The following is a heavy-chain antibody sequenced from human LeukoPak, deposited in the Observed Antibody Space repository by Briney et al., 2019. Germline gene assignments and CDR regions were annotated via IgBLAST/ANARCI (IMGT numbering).Heavy chain of an antibody. CDR1: GFTFSSYA. D-gene: IGHD2-2*02. CDR3: ANLGGPLGYCSSTSCYKVSLQARFDY. Sequence: GGSLRLSCAASGFTFSSYAMSWVRQAPGKGLEWVSAISGSGGSTYYADSVKGRFTISRDNSKNTLYLQMNSLRAEDTAVYYCANLGGPLGYCSSTSCYKVSLQARFDYWGQGTLVTVSS. J-gene: IGHJ4*02. V-gene: IGHV3-23*01. CDR2: ISGSGGST.